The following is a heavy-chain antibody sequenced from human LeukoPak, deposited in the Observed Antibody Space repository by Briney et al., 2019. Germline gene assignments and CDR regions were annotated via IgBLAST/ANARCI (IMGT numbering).Heavy chain of an antibody. CDR2: INHSGST. Sequence: SETLSLTCAAYGGSFSGYYWSWIRQPPGKGLEWIGEINHSGSTNYNPSLKSRVTISVDTSKNQFSLKLSSVTAADTAVYYCARASSQYQLLPGGWFDPWGQGTLVTVSS. CDR3: ARASSQYQLLPGGWFDP. J-gene: IGHJ5*02. V-gene: IGHV4-34*01. D-gene: IGHD2-2*01. CDR1: GGSFSGYY.